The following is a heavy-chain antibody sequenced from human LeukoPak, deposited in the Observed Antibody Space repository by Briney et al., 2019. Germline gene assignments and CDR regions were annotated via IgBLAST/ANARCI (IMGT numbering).Heavy chain of an antibody. V-gene: IGHV3-23*01. CDR3: AKDATPRNAIWDYFDL. Sequence: GGSLRLSCAASGISFNIHAMHWVRQAPGKGLEWVSSVGGGDDAHYADSVKGRFTVSRDDSKSTVYLQMNTLRGEDTAMYYCAKDATPRNAIWDYFDLWGQGTLVTVSS. CDR1: GISFNIHA. J-gene: IGHJ5*02. D-gene: IGHD1-7*01. CDR2: VGGGDDA.